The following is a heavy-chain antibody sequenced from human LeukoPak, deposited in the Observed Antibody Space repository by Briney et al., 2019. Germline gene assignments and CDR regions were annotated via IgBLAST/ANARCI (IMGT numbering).Heavy chain of an antibody. J-gene: IGHJ4*02. CDR1: GGSISSYY. D-gene: IGHD3-16*01. CDR3: ARDRTLGGYDY. CDR2: IYHSGST. Sequence: SETLSLTCTVSGGSISSYYWSWIRQPPGKGLEWIGYIYHSGSTYYNPSLKSRVTISVDRSKNQFSLKLSSVTAADTAVYYCARDRTLGGYDYWGQGTLVTVSS. V-gene: IGHV4-59*12.